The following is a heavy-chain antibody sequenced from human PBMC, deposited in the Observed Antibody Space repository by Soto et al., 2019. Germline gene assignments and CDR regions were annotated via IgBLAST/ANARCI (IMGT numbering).Heavy chain of an antibody. D-gene: IGHD2-15*01. Sequence: QGQLVQSGAEVQKPGASVNVSCKASGYTFTTYGITWVRQAPGQGLDWVGWISAHDGHTSYAQKLQDRVTMTTDTSTSTAYMDLRSLRSDDSAVYYCARGQGEYCSGGSCYANYFYSGMDVWGQGTTVTVSS. CDR1: GYTFTTYG. V-gene: IGHV1-18*01. CDR3: ARGQGEYCSGGSCYANYFYSGMDV. CDR2: ISAHDGHT. J-gene: IGHJ6*02.